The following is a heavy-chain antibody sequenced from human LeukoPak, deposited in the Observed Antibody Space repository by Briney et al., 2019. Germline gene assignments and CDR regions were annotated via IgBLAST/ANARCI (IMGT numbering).Heavy chain of an antibody. D-gene: IGHD3-3*01. J-gene: IGHJ4*02. V-gene: IGHV3-20*04. CDR1: GFTFDDYG. CDR3: ARAPITIFGVVDY. CDR2: VNWNGGST. Sequence: GGSLRLSCATSGFTFDDYGMSWVRQAPGKGLEWVSGVNWNGGSTGYADSVKGRFTISRDNAKNSLYLQMNSLRAEDTALYYCARAPITIFGVVDYWGQGTLVTVSS.